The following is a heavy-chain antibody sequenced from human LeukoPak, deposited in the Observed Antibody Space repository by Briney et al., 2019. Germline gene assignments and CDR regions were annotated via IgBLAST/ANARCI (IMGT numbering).Heavy chain of an antibody. CDR2: IFPGDSDT. V-gene: IGHV5-51*01. J-gene: IGHJ4*02. CDR3: AKHRGQYSYGLTVDY. D-gene: IGHD5-18*01. Sequence: KHGESLKISCKGSGYSFTSYWIGWVRQMPGKGLEWMGIIFPGDSDTRYSPSFQGQVTISADKSISTAYLQWSSLKASDTAMYYCAKHRGQYSYGLTVDYWGQGTLVTVSS. CDR1: GYSFTSYW.